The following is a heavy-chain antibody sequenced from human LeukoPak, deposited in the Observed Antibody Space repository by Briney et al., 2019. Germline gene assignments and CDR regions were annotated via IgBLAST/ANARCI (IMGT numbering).Heavy chain of an antibody. D-gene: IGHD2-21*02. J-gene: IGHJ4*02. CDR3: GRAAKYRNVVVTGFDY. V-gene: IGHV3-74*01. CDR1: GFTFTSYC. Sequence: VGSLRLSCAASGFTFTSYCMHWVRQAPGQGLVWVSRINSDGSSTSYADSVKGRFTISRDNATNTPYLQMNSLRAEDTAVYYCGRAAKYRNVVVTGFDYWGQGTPVTVSS. CDR2: INSDGSST.